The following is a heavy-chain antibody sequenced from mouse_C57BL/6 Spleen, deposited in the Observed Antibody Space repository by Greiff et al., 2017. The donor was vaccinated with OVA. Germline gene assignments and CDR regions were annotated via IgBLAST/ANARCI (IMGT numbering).Heavy chain of an antibody. CDR1: GYAFSSSW. Sequence: VQLQQSGPELVKPGASVKISCKASGYAFSSSWMNWVKQRPGKGLEWIGRIYPGDGDTNYNGKFKGKATLTADKSSSTAYMQLSSLTSEDSAVYFCAARGSSLYFDYWGQGTTLTVSS. CDR2: IYPGDGDT. J-gene: IGHJ2*01. V-gene: IGHV1-82*01. D-gene: IGHD1-1*01. CDR3: AARGSSLYFDY.